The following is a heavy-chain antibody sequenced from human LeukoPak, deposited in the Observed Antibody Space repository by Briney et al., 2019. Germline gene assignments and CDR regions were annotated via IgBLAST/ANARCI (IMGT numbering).Heavy chain of an antibody. V-gene: IGHV4-39*01. CDR1: GGSTSSSSYY. CDR3: ARPNLLSGSYLGDAFDI. Sequence: SETLSLTCTVSGGSTSSSSYYWGWIRQPPGKGLEWIGSIYYSGSTYYNPSLKSRVTISVDTSKNQFSLKLSSVTAADTAVYYCARPNLLSGSYLGDAFDIWGQGTMVTVSS. J-gene: IGHJ3*02. D-gene: IGHD1-26*01. CDR2: IYYSGST.